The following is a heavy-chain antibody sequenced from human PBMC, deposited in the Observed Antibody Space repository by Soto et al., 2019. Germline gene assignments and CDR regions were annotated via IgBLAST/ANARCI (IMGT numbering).Heavy chain of an antibody. CDR2: IYWDDDK. D-gene: IGHD3-3*01. Sequence: QITLNESGPTVVRPTETLTLTCRFSGFSLTTSGVGVGWIRQSPGKAPEWLALIYWDDDKRYSASLKSRLTITKYTSKNQVALTVSDLDPTDTATYYCAHRVLLTVFGLVTTTAIYFDFWGQGTPVAVSS. J-gene: IGHJ4*02. CDR1: GFSLTTSGVG. CDR3: AHRVLLTVFGLVTTTAIYFDF. V-gene: IGHV2-5*02.